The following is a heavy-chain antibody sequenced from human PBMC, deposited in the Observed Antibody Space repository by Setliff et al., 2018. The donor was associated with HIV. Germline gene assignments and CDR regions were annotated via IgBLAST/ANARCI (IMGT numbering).Heavy chain of an antibody. CDR1: GGTFSSYA. CDR2: IITIFGKG. J-gene: IGHJ6*03. Sequence: SVKVSCKASGGTFSSYAINWVRQAPGQGLEWMGGIITIFGKGNYAQKFQGRVTITADESTSTGYMELSSLRSEDTAVYYCAREDTAPPDYYYSYMDVWGKGTTVTVSS. V-gene: IGHV1-69*13. CDR3: AREDTAPPDYYYSYMDV. D-gene: IGHD5-18*01.